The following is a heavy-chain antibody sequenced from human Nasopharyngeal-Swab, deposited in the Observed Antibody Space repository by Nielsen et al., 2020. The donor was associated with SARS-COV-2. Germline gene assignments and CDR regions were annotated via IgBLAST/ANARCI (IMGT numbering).Heavy chain of an antibody. Sequence: VRSRPGKGLEWRGIIYPGDSDTRYSPSFQGQVTISADKSISTAYLQWSSLKASDTAMYYCARRDDSYYFDYWGQGTLVTVSS. J-gene: IGHJ4*02. CDR3: ARRDDSYYFDY. CDR2: IYPGDSDT. V-gene: IGHV5-51*01. D-gene: IGHD3-3*01.